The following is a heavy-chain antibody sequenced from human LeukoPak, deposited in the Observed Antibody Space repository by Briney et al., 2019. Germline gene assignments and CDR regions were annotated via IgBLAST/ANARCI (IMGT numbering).Heavy chain of an antibody. CDR3: ARNRDGYNSFDY. Sequence: ASETLSLTCTVSGGSISSGSYYWSWIRQPAGKGLEWIGRIYTSGSTNYNPSLKSRVTISVDTSKYQFSLKLSSVTAADTAVYYCARNRDGYNSFDYWGQGTLVTVSS. CDR2: IYTSGST. V-gene: IGHV4-61*02. D-gene: IGHD5-24*01. CDR1: GGSISSGSYY. J-gene: IGHJ4*02.